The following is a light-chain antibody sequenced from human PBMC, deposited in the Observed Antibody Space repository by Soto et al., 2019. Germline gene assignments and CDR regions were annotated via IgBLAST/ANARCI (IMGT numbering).Light chain of an antibody. V-gene: IGKV1-5*01. J-gene: IGKJ1*01. Sequence: DIQMTQSPSSLSASVGDRGTITCRASQSISSYLNWYQQKPGKAPKLLIYDASSLESGVPSRFSGSGSGTEFTLTISSLQPDDFATYYCQQYNSFWTFGQGTKVDIK. CDR2: DAS. CDR3: QQYNSFWT. CDR1: QSISSY.